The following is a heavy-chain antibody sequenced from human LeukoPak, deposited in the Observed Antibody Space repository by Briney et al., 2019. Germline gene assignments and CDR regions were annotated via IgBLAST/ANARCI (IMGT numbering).Heavy chain of an antibody. Sequence: GGSLRLSCAASGFTFSSYAMSWVRQAPGKGLEWVSTISGSGGSTYYAGSVKGRFTISRDDSKNTLYLQMNSLRAEDTAVYYCAKVRCSGGSCYRRVFDYWGQGTLVTVSS. V-gene: IGHV3-23*01. CDR1: GFTFSSYA. J-gene: IGHJ4*02. CDR3: AKVRCSGGSCYRRVFDY. D-gene: IGHD2-15*01. CDR2: ISGSGGST.